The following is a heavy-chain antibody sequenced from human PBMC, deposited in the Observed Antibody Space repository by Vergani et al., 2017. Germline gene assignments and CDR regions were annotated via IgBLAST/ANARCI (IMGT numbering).Heavy chain of an antibody. Sequence: QVQLLESGGGVVQPGRSLRLSCAASGFTFSSYGMHWVRQAPGKGLEGVAVIWYDGSNKYYADSVKGRFRISRDNSKNTLYLQMTSLRAEDTAVYYCARDPSGQLVGYYYYGMDVWGQGTTVTVSS. V-gene: IGHV3-33*01. J-gene: IGHJ6*02. D-gene: IGHD6-13*01. CDR1: GFTFSSYG. CDR2: IWYDGSNK. CDR3: ARDPSGQLVGYYYYGMDV.